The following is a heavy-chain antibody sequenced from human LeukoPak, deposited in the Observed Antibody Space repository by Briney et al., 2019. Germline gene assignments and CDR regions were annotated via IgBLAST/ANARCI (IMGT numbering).Heavy chain of an antibody. CDR1: GYTFTSYA. Sequence: ASVKVSCKASGYTFTSYAMHWVRQAPGQRLEWMGWINAGNGNTKYSQEFQGRVTITRDTSASTAYMELSSLRSEGMAVYYCARGPLYCSGGSCYSQWFDPWGQGTLVTVSS. J-gene: IGHJ5*02. CDR2: INAGNGNT. V-gene: IGHV1-3*03. CDR3: ARGPLYCSGGSCYSQWFDP. D-gene: IGHD2-15*01.